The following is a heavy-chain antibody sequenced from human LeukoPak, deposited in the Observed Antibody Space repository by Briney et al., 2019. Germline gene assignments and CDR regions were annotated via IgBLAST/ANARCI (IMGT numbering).Heavy chain of an antibody. J-gene: IGHJ4*02. CDR2: VYHSGTT. CDR3: ARHGGTLAYFDH. V-gene: IGHV4-59*08. Sequence: SETLSLTCTVSGGSMSTYYWSWIRQAPGKGLEWIGYVYHSGTTNYNPSLKSRVSISADTSKNHFSLRLRSVTAADTAAYFCARHGGTLAYFDHWGQGMVVTVAS. CDR1: GGSMSTYY. D-gene: IGHD1-26*01.